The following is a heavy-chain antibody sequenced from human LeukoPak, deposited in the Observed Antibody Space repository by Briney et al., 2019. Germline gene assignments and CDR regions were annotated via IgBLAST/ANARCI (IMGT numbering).Heavy chain of an antibody. V-gene: IGHV1-2*02. CDR3: ARDYGDYTRYYFDY. Sequence: ASVKVSCKASGYTFTGYYMHWVRQAPGQGLEWMGWINPNSGGTNYAQKFQGRVTMTRDTSISTAYMELSRLRSDDTAVYYCARDYGDYTRYYFDYWGQGNLVTVSS. J-gene: IGHJ4*02. CDR2: INPNSGGT. CDR1: GYTFTGYY. D-gene: IGHD4-17*01.